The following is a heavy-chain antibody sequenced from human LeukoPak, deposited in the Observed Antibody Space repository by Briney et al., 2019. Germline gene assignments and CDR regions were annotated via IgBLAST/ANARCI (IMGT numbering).Heavy chain of an antibody. J-gene: IGHJ4*02. CDR2: ISGSGGST. CDR1: GFTFSSYA. D-gene: IGHD6-13*01. Sequence: GGSLRLSCAASGFTFSSYAMSWVRQAPGKGLEAGSAISGSGGSTYYAESVQGRLTISRDNSKNTLYLRMNSLRAEDTAVYYCAKDRAAAALFDYWGQGTLVTVSS. CDR3: AKDRAAAALFDY. V-gene: IGHV3-23*01.